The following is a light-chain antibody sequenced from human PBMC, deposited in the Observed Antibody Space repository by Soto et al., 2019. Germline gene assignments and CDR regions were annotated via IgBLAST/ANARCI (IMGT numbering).Light chain of an antibody. J-gene: IGLJ1*01. CDR1: SSDVGGYNF. CDR3: CSNAGSYTYV. V-gene: IGLV2-11*01. CDR2: DVN. Sequence: QSALTQPRSVSGSPGQSVTISCTGTSSDVGGYNFVSWYQQHPGKAPKLMIYDVNKRPSRVPDRFSGSKSGNTASLTISGLQAEDEADYYCCSNAGSYTYVFGTGTKLTVL.